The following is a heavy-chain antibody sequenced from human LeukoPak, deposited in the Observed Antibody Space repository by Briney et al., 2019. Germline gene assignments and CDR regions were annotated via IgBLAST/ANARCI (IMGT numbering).Heavy chain of an antibody. CDR3: TTDAPVGGEESHY. D-gene: IGHD1-26*01. CDR1: GFTFSNAW. Sequence: PGGSLRLSCAASGFTFSNAWMSWVRQAPGKGLEWVGRIKSKTDGGTTDYAAPVKGRFTISRDDSKNTLYLQMNSLKTEDTAVYYCTTDAPVGGEESHYWGQGTLVTVSS. J-gene: IGHJ4*02. CDR2: IKSKTDGGTT. V-gene: IGHV3-15*01.